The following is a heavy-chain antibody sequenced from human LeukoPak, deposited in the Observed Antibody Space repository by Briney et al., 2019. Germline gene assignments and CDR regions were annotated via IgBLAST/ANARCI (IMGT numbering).Heavy chain of an antibody. CDR3: AKDGFSSPTYFDY. J-gene: IGHJ4*02. CDR2: ISWNSGSI. D-gene: IGHD6-19*01. CDR1: GFTFDDYA. Sequence: GGSLRLSCAASGFTFDDYAMHWVRQVPGKGLEWVSSISWNSGSIGYADSVKGRFTISRDNAKNSLYLQINSLRAEDMGFYYCAKDGFSSPTYFDYWGQGTLVTVSS. V-gene: IGHV3-9*03.